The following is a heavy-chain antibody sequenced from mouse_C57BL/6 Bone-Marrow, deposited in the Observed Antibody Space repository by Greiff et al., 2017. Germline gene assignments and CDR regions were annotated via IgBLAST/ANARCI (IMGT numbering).Heavy chain of an antibody. J-gene: IGHJ4*01. CDR1: GFTFSDFY. Sequence: EVKLVESGGGLVQSGRSLRISCATSGFTFSDFYMEWVRQAPGKGLEWIAASRNKANDYTTEYSASVKGRFIVSRDTFQSILYLQMNALRAEDTASYYCERDAPDYYGSSYGAMDYWGQGTSVTVSS. CDR3: ERDAPDYYGSSYGAMDY. D-gene: IGHD1-1*01. CDR2: SRNKANDYTT. V-gene: IGHV7-1*01.